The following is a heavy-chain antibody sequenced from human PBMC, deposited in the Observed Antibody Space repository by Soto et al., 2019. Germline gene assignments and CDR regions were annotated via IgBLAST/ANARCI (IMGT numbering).Heavy chain of an antibody. CDR1: GYTFTGYY. J-gene: IGHJ1*01. CDR2: INPSSGGT. CDR3: ARGAGPAAIRRYFQH. Sequence: GASVKVSCKSAGYTFTGYYMHWVRQAPGKGLEWMGWINPSSGGTNYAQKFQGRVTITRDTSISTAYMALSRLRSDDTAVYYCARGAGPAAIRRYFQHWGQGTLVAVSS. V-gene: IGHV1-2*02. D-gene: IGHD2-2*02.